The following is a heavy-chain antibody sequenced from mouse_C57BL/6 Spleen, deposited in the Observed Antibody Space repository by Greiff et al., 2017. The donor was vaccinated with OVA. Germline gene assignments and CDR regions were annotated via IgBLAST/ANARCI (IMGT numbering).Heavy chain of an antibody. J-gene: IGHJ3*01. CDR1: GYTFTDYN. V-gene: IGHV1-18*01. Sequence: EVKVVESGPELVKPGASVKIPCKASGYTFTDYNMDWVKQSHGKSLEWIGDINPNNGGTIYNQKFKGKATLTVDKSSSTAYMELRSLTSEDTAVYYCARRGFAYWGQGTLVTVSA. CDR3: ARRGFAY. CDR2: INPNNGGT.